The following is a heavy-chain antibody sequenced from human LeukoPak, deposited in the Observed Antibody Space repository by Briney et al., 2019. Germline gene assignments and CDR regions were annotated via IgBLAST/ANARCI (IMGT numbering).Heavy chain of an antibody. CDR3: ARGGVIGYFDY. CDR2: ISWNSGSI. J-gene: IGHJ4*02. CDR1: GFTFDDYA. D-gene: IGHD3-16*02. Sequence: GGSLRLSCAASGFTFDDYAMHWVRQAPGKGLEWVSGISWNSGSIGYADSVKGRFTISRDNAKNSLYLQMNSLRAEDTAVYYCARGGVIGYFDYWGQGTLVTVSS. V-gene: IGHV3-9*01.